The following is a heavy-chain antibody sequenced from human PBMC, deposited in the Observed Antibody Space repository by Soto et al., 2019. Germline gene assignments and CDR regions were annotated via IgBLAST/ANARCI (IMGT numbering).Heavy chain of an antibody. CDR2: IYYSGST. D-gene: IGHD1-26*01. J-gene: IGHJ4*02. Sequence: SETLSLTCAVYGGSISSSSYYWGWIRQPPGKGLEWIGSIYYSGSTYYNPSLRSRVTISVDTSKNQFPLKLSSVTAADTAVYNCARSLVGATTLGFDYWGQGTLVTVSS. CDR1: GGSISSSSYY. CDR3: ARSLVGATTLGFDY. V-gene: IGHV4-39*01.